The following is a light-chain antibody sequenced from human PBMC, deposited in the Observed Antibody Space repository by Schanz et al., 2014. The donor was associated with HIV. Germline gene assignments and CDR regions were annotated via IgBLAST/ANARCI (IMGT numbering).Light chain of an antibody. CDR2: SDN. J-gene: IGLJ2*01. CDR3: ATWDISLNGPV. V-gene: IGLV1-40*01. CDR1: SSNIGAGYE. Sequence: QSVLTQPPSVSGAPGQRVTISCTGTSSNIGAGYEVHWDQQLPGTAPKLLIYSDNSRPSGVPDRFSGSKSGSSASLAITGLQSEDEADYFCATWDISLNGPVFGGGTKVTVL.